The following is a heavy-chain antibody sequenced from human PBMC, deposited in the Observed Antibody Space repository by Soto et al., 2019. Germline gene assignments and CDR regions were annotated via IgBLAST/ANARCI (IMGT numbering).Heavy chain of an antibody. CDR2: ISSNGGST. CDR3: ARQGRAVSSYDFDY. CDR1: GFTFSSYA. J-gene: IGHJ4*02. Sequence: EVQLVESGGGLVQPGGSLRLSCAASGFTFSSYAMHWVRQAPGMGLEYVSAISSNGGSTYYANSVKGRFTISRDNSKNTMHLQMGSLRAEDMALYFCARQGRAVSSYDFDYWGQGTLVTVSS. D-gene: IGHD3-10*01. V-gene: IGHV3-64*01.